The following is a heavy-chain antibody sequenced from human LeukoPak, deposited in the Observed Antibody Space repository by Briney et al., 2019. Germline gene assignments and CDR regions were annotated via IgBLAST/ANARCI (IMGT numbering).Heavy chain of an antibody. CDR1: GGSISSGGYY. J-gene: IGHJ6*03. D-gene: IGHD3-16*02. CDR2: IYHSGST. V-gene: IGHV4-30-2*01. Sequence: SQTLSLTCTVSGGSISSGGYYWSWIRQPPGKGLEWIGYIYHSGSTYYNPSLKSRVTISVDRSKNQFSLKLSSVTAADTAVYYCARVRYRPDYYYYYVDVWGKGTTVTVSS. CDR3: ARVRYRPDYYYYYVDV.